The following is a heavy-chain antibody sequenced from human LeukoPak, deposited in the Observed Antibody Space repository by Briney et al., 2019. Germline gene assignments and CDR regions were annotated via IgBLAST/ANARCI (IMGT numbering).Heavy chain of an antibody. CDR2: IKQDGSEK. Sequence: GGSLRLSCAASGFTFSSYWMSWVRQAPGKGLEWVANIKQDGSEKYYVDSVKGRLTISRDNAKNSLYLQMNSLRAEDTAVYYCASNWYSGGLCYAPLGYWGQGTLVTVSS. V-gene: IGHV3-7*01. D-gene: IGHD2-15*01. CDR1: GFTFSSYW. J-gene: IGHJ4*02. CDR3: ASNWYSGGLCYAPLGY.